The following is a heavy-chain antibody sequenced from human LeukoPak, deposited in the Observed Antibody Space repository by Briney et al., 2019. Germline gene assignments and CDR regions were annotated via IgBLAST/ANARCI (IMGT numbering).Heavy chain of an antibody. J-gene: IGHJ4*02. V-gene: IGHV4-59*01. Sequence: PSETLSLTCSVSGGSISSYYWSWTRQPQGTGLEWIGYVYYSGSTSYNPSLRGRVTISIDTSKNQFSLKLNSVTAADTAVYYCAGGSAGVGSINYWGQGSLVTVSS. CDR3: AGGSAGVGSINY. D-gene: IGHD1-26*01. CDR1: GGSISSYY. CDR2: VYYSGST.